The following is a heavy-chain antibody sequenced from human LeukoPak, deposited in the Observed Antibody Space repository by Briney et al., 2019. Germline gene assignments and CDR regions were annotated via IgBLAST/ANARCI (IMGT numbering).Heavy chain of an antibody. CDR3: ATANYYGSGSYLDY. D-gene: IGHD3-10*01. J-gene: IGHJ4*02. V-gene: IGHV1-24*01. CDR1: GGTFSSYT. CDR2: FDPEDGET. Sequence: ASVKISCKASGGTFSSYTISWVRQAPGKGLEWMGGFDPEDGETIYAQKFQVRVTMTEDTSTDTAYMELSSLRSEDPAVYYCATANYYGSGSYLDYWGQGTLVTVSS.